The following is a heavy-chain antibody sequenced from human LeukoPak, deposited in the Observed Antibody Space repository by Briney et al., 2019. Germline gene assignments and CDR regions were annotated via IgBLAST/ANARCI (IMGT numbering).Heavy chain of an antibody. J-gene: IGHJ4*02. CDR1: GYSVSELS. D-gene: IGHD2-15*01. Sequence: ASVKVSCKISGYSVSELSMHWVRQAPGKGLEWMGGFDPEDGETIYAQKFQGRVTITADKSTSTAYMELSSLRSEDTAVYYCARSVVVVAATGYFDYWGQGTLVTVSS. V-gene: IGHV1-24*01. CDR3: ARSVVVVAATGYFDY. CDR2: FDPEDGET.